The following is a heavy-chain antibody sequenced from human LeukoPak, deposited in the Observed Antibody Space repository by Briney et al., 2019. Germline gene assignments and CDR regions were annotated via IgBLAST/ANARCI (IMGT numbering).Heavy chain of an antibody. V-gene: IGHV3-9*01. CDR2: ISWNSGSI. CDR3: AKASRHYDILTGLSGDYYYGMDV. D-gene: IGHD3-9*01. CDR1: GFTFDDYA. J-gene: IGHJ6*02. Sequence: GGSLRLSCAASGFTFDDYAMHWVRQAPGKGLEWVSAISWNSGSIGYADSVKGRFTISRDNAKNSLYLQMNSLRAEDTALYYCAKASRHYDILTGLSGDYYYGMDVWGQGTTVTVSS.